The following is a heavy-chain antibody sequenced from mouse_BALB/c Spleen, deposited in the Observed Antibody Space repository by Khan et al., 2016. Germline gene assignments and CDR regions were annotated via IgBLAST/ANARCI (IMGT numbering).Heavy chain of an antibody. CDR3: TRDGYYPYAMDY. J-gene: IGHJ4*01. CDR1: GFTFTDYY. D-gene: IGHD2-3*01. V-gene: IGHV7-3*02. Sequence: VEPVEAGGDLVQPGGSLRLSCATSGFTFTDYYMSWVRQPPGKAPEWLGFIRNKANGYTTEYSASVKGRFTISRDNSQRILYLQMNTLRAEDSATYYCTRDGYYPYAMDYWGQGTSVTVSS. CDR2: IRNKANGYTT.